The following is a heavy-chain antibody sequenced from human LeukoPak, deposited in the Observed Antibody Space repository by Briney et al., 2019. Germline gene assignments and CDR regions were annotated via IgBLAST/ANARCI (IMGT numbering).Heavy chain of an antibody. Sequence: GGSLRLSCSASGFTFTNYAMRWVRQAPGKGLEYVSGISTSGGTTYYADSVRDRFTISRDNSKNTLYLQMNSLRAEDTAVYYCARFLPLFDYWGQGTLVTVSS. CDR2: ISTSGGTT. D-gene: IGHD3-3*01. CDR1: GFTFTNYA. V-gene: IGHV3-64*04. CDR3: ARFLPLFDY. J-gene: IGHJ4*02.